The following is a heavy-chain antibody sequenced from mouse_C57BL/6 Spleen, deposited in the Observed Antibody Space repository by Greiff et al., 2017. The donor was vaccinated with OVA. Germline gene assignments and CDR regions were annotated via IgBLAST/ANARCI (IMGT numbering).Heavy chain of an antibody. CDR1: GFTFSSYG. J-gene: IGHJ4*01. V-gene: IGHV5-6*01. D-gene: IGHD1-1*01. CDR2: ISSGGSYT. CDR3: ARHIVATRGAMDY. Sequence: EVKVVESGGDLVKPGGSLKLSCAASGFTFSSYGMSWVRQTPDKRLEWVATISSGGSYTYYPDSVKGRFTISRDNAKNTLYLQMSSLKSEDTAMYYCARHIVATRGAMDYWGQGTSVTVSS.